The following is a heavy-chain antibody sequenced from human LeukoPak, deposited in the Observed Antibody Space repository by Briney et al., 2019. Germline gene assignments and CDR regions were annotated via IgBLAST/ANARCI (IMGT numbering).Heavy chain of an antibody. CDR2: ISSSSSYI. D-gene: IGHD2-15*01. J-gene: IGHJ4*02. CDR1: GFTFSNYN. V-gene: IGHV3-21*01. CDR3: ARDSDVHCSGGSCTNFDY. Sequence: TGGSLRLSCAASGFTFSNYNMNWVRQAPGKGLEWVSSISSSSSYIYYADSVKGRFTISRDNARKSLYLQMNSLRAEDAAIYYCARDSDVHCSGGSCTNFDYWGQGTLVTVSS.